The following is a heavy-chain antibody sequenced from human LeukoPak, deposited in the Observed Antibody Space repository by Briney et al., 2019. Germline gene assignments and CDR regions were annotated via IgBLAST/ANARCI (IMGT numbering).Heavy chain of an antibody. CDR1: GFIFSNYA. CDR2: IDSTGAYT. V-gene: IGHV3-23*01. Sequence: GGSLRLSCAASGFIFSNYAMSWVRQAPVKGLEWVSAIDSTGAYTWYADSVKGRFTISKDSSKTILYLQMNSLRVEDAAVYFCAKGSAAGRPYYFDYWGQGTLVTVSS. J-gene: IGHJ4*02. CDR3: AKGSAAGRPYYFDY. D-gene: IGHD6-25*01.